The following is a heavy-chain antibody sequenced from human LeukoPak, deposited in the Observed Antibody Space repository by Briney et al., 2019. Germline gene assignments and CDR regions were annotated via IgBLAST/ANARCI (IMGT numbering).Heavy chain of an antibody. D-gene: IGHD3-3*01. Sequence: GGSLRLSCAASGFTFSSYSMNWVRQAPWKGLEWVSSISSSSSYIYYADSVKGRFTISRDNAKNSLYLQMNSLRAEDTAVYYCARVYDTLARGAFDIWGQGTMVTVSS. J-gene: IGHJ3*02. CDR2: ISSSSSYI. CDR3: ARVYDTLARGAFDI. V-gene: IGHV3-21*01. CDR1: GFTFSSYS.